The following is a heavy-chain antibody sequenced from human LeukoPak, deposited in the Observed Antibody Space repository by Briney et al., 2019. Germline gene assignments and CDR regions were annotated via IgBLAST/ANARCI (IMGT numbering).Heavy chain of an antibody. CDR2: ISSSGSTI. D-gene: IGHD2-15*01. J-gene: IGHJ4*02. CDR1: GFTFSSYE. CDR3: ARDPRYCSGGSCYDDY. V-gene: IGHV3-48*03. Sequence: GGSLRLSCAASGFTFSSYEMNWVRQAPGKGLEWVSYISSSGSTIYYADSVKGRFTTSRDNAKNSLYLQMNSLRAEDTAVYYCARDPRYCSGGSCYDDYWGQGTLVTVSS.